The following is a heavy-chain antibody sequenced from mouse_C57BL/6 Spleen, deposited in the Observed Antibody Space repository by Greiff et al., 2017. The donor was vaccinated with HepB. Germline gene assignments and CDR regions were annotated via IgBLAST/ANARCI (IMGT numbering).Heavy chain of an antibody. CDR3: TRQVTTVVARYFDV. V-gene: IGHV1-5*01. D-gene: IGHD1-1*01. CDR1: GYTFTSYW. Sequence: EVQLQQSGTVLARPGASVKMSCKTSGYTFTSYWMHWVKQRPGQGLEWIGAIYPGNSDTSYNQKFKGKAKLTAVTSASTAYMELSSLTNEDSAVYYCTRQVTTVVARYFDVWGTGTTVTVSS. CDR2: IYPGNSDT. J-gene: IGHJ1*03.